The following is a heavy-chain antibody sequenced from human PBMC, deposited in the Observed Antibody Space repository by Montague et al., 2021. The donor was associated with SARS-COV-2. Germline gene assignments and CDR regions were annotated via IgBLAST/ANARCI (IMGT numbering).Heavy chain of an antibody. CDR3: ARGARQGYGFRLGSFDY. Sequence: SETLSLTCAVYGGSFSGYYWNWIRQPPGKGLEWIGEINHSGSTYYNPSLKSRVTMSVDTSKNQFSLKLSSVTAADTAVYYCARGARQGYGFRLGSFDYWGQGTLVTVSS. V-gene: IGHV4-34*01. CDR2: INHSGST. CDR1: GGSFSGYY. J-gene: IGHJ4*02. D-gene: IGHD3-10*01.